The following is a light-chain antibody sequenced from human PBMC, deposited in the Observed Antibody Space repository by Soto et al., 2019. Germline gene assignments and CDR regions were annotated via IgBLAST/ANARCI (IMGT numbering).Light chain of an antibody. V-gene: IGKV3-20*01. Sequence: ENGLTQAPGSRSCCPAKRATLAGKASQTVSSSSFAWYQHKPGQAPTPLIYDASTTATAIPDTFSGSGSGTDFTLTLTSLEREDFAVSYCHQHGNTPPLTFGQGTRLEI. CDR2: DAS. CDR3: HQHGNTPPLT. CDR1: QTVSSSS. J-gene: IGKJ5*01.